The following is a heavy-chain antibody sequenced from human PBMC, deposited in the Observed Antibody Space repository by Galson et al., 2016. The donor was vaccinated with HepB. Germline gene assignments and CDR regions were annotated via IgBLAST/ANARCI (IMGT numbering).Heavy chain of an antibody. CDR2: IHHSGTT. Sequence: SETLSLTCVVSGDSITPNWWSWVRQPPGKGLDWIGEIHHSGTTYFNPSLNSRTTISLDKSRNQLSLLLTSVTAADTAVYYCARHVAVSGTRGFDSWGQGILVTVSS. CDR1: GDSITPNW. D-gene: IGHD3-3*01. V-gene: IGHV4/OR15-8*02. J-gene: IGHJ4*01. CDR3: ARHVAVSGTRGFDS.